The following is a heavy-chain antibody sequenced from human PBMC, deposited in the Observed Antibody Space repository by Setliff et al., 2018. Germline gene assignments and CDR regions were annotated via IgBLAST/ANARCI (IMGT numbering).Heavy chain of an antibody. V-gene: IGHV4-34*01. CDR1: GGSFSGYY. Sequence: SETLSLTCAVYGGSFSGYYWSWIRQPPGKGPEWIGEIDQSGITNYNPSLKSRVTISIDTSKNQFSLRLSSVTAADTALYYCARGLHDTSDDYYVGAFDMWGLGTKVTVSS. J-gene: IGHJ3*02. CDR2: IDQSGIT. CDR3: ARGLHDTSDDYYVGAFDM. D-gene: IGHD3-22*01.